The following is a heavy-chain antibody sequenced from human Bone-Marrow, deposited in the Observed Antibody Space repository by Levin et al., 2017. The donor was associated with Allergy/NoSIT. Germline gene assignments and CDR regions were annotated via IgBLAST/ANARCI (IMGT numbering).Heavy chain of an antibody. V-gene: IGHV3-23*01. CDR3: ARYSSSEYYFDY. CDR1: GFTFSSYA. Sequence: GASVKVSCAASGFTFSSYAMSWVRQAPGKGLEWVSAISGSGGSTYYADSVKGRFTISRDNSKNTLYLQMNSLRAEDTAVYYCARYSSSEYYFDYWGQGTLVTVSS. J-gene: IGHJ4*02. CDR2: ISGSGGST. D-gene: IGHD6-6*01.